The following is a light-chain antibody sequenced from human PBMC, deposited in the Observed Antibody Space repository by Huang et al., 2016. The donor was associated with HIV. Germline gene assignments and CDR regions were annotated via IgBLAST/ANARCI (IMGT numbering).Light chain of an antibody. CDR2: AAS. V-gene: IGKV3-15*01. Sequence: VMMSQSPATLAASPGERVTLSCGASQSVNTNLAWYQQKPGQPPRLLIYAASTRATGVPARFAGSGSGTEFTLTIDSLQSDDSAVYYCQQYNKWPPEYTFGQGTRLEIK. J-gene: IGKJ2*01. CDR1: QSVNTN. CDR3: QQYNKWPPEYT.